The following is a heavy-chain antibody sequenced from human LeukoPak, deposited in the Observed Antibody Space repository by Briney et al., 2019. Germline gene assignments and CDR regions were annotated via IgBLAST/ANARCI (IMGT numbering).Heavy chain of an antibody. V-gene: IGHV3-30*04. CDR3: ARDAGGFRLGELYHYYYYYGMDV. CDR1: GFTFSSYS. Sequence: PGGSLRLSCAASGFTFSSYSMHWVRQAPGKGLEWVAVISHDGSNKDYADSVKGRITISRDNSKKTLYLQMNSLRVEDTAMYYCARDAGGFRLGELYHYYYYYGMDVWGQGTPVTVSS. D-gene: IGHD3-16*01. J-gene: IGHJ6*02. CDR2: ISHDGSNK.